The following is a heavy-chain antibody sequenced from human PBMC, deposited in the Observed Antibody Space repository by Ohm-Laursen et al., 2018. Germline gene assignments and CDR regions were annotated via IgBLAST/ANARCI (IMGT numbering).Heavy chain of an antibody. J-gene: IGHJ4*02. CDR1: GFTFSSYW. V-gene: IGHV3-74*01. CDR3: ARDGGAQVFDY. Sequence: SLRLSCTASGFTFSSYWMHWVRRAPGKGLVWVSRITGDGTGANYADSVKGRFTISRDNSKNTLYLQMNSLRAEDTAVYYCARDGGAQVFDYWGQGTLVTVSS. CDR2: ITGDGTGA. D-gene: IGHD4-17*01.